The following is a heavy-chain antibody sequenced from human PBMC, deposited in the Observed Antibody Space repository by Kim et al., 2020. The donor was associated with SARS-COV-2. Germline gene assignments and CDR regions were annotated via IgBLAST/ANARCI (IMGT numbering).Heavy chain of an antibody. CDR3: AREGGIAARRGMYYYYGMDV. Sequence: GGSLRLSCAASGFTFSSYAMHWVRQAPGKGLEWVAVISYDGSNKYYADSVKGRFTISRDNSKNTLYLQMNSLRAEDTAVYYCAREGGIAARRGMYYYYGMDVWGQGTTVTVSS. CDR2: ISYDGSNK. V-gene: IGHV3-30*04. D-gene: IGHD6-6*01. CDR1: GFTFSSYA. J-gene: IGHJ6*02.